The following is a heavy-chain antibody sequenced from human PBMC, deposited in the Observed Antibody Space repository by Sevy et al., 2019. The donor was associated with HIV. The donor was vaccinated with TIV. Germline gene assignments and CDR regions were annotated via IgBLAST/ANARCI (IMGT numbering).Heavy chain of an antibody. D-gene: IGHD3-22*01. CDR1: GFTFSSYA. CDR3: SRQFDSRGYFGY. Sequence: GGSLRLSCAASGFTFSSYAMNWVRQAPGKGLEWVSGISGSGGSGDKTNYADSVKGRFTISRDDSKKSLYLQLNSLRAEDTAIYYCSRQFDSRGYFGYWGQGTLVSNSS. CDR2: ISGSGGSGDKT. V-gene: IGHV3-23*01. J-gene: IGHJ4*02.